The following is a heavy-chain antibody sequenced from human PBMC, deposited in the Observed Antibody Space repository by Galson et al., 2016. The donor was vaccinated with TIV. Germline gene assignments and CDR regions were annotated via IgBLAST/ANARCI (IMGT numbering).Heavy chain of an antibody. Sequence: SLRLSCATSGFTFSDFEMDWVRQTPGKGLEWLAWSNSRASDRTTYYADYAKGRFTISRDNAKNSVYLQMNSLRDEDTGIYHCARESLGGFDCSIDYWGQGILITVSS. CDR2: SNSRASDRTT. D-gene: IGHD2-21*02. V-gene: IGHV3-48*03. J-gene: IGHJ4*02. CDR1: GFTFSDFE. CDR3: ARESLGGFDCSIDY.